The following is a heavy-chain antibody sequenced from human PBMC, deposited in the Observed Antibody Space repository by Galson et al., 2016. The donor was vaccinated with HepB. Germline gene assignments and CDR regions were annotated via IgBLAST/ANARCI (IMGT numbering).Heavy chain of an antibody. CDR1: GFTFSTYA. J-gene: IGHJ4*02. CDR3: AKAPLVTCDHVRCYPFDY. V-gene: IGHV3-23*01. D-gene: IGHD3-16*02. CDR2: ISGSGAGETT. Sequence: SLRLSCAASGFTFSTYAMSWVRQSPGKGLGWVSAISGSGAGETTYYADSVRGRFAIFRHNSDNRLFLQMTSLRADDTAVYYCAKAPLVTCDHVRCYPFDYWGQGTLVTVSS.